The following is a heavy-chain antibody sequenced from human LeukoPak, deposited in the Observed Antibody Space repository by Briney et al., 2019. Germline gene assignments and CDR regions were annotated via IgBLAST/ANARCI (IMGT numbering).Heavy chain of an antibody. J-gene: IGHJ5*02. V-gene: IGHV4-39*01. D-gene: IGHD3-10*01. CDR2: MSVSGTT. Sequence: PSETLSLTCNVSGASFKTSNSYWGWIRQSPGKGLEWIGSMSVSGTTYSNPPLKSRVTISVDTSKNQFSLKLSSVTAADTAVYYCARHHGWNYYGSGSYSFSWFDPWGQGTLVTVSS. CDR1: GASFKTSNSY. CDR3: ARHHGWNYYGSGSYSFSWFDP.